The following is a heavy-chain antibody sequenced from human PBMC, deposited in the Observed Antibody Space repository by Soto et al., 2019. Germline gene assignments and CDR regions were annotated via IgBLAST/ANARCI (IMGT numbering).Heavy chain of an antibody. CDR1: GFTFSDYS. D-gene: IGHD6-19*01. V-gene: IGHV3-48*02. Sequence: VGSLSLSCAASGFTFSDYSMNWVRQAPGKGLEWISYISESSITYYADSVKGRFSISRDNAKNSLYLHMNILRDEDTAVYYCARVTRPIAVTGGDYWCQGTLVTVSS. CDR3: ARVTRPIAVTGGDY. J-gene: IGHJ4*02. CDR2: ISESSIT.